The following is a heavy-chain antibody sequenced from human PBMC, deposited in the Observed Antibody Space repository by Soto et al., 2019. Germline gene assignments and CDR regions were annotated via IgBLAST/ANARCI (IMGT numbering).Heavy chain of an antibody. D-gene: IGHD3-22*01. Sequence: QVQLQESGPGLVKPSQTLSLTCTVSGGSISSGGYYWSWIRQHPGKGLEWIGYIYYSGSTYYNPSIKSRVTISVDTSKNQFSLKLSSVTAADTAVYYCARDQITMKYYYYGMDVWGQGTTVTVSS. CDR3: ARDQITMKYYYYGMDV. J-gene: IGHJ6*02. CDR1: GGSISSGGYY. CDR2: IYYSGST. V-gene: IGHV4-31*03.